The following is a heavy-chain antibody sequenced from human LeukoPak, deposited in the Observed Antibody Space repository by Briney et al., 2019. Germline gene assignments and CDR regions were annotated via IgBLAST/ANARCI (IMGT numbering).Heavy chain of an antibody. D-gene: IGHD3-10*01. Sequence: ASVKVSCKASGYTFTSYDINWVRQATGQGLEWMGWMNPNSGNTGYAQKFQGRVTMTRNTSISTAYMELSSLRSEDTAVYYCARAQNEWFGELSDYYYYMDVWGKGTTVTISS. V-gene: IGHV1-8*01. J-gene: IGHJ6*03. CDR2: MNPNSGNT. CDR1: GYTFTSYD. CDR3: ARAQNEWFGELSDYYYYMDV.